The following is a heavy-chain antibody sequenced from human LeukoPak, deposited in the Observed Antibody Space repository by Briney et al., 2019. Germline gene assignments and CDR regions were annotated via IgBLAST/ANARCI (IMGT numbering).Heavy chain of an antibody. CDR3: ARGPIAAAVSF. J-gene: IGHJ4*02. D-gene: IGHD6-13*01. CDR1: GGSFIGYY. V-gene: IGHV4-34*01. CDR2: INHSGST. Sequence: PSETLSLTCAVYGGSFIGYYWSWIRQPPGKGLEWIGEINHSGSTNYNPSLKSRVTLSVSTSKNQFSLQLSSVTAAYTAVYYCARGPIAAAVSFWGQGTLVTVSS.